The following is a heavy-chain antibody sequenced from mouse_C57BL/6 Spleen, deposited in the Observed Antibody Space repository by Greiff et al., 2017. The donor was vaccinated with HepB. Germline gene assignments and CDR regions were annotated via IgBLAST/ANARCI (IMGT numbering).Heavy chain of an antibody. Sequence: DVKLQESGAELVRPGASVKLSCTASGFNIKDYYMHWVKQRPEQGLEWIGRIDPEDGDTEYAPKFQGKATMTADTSSNTAYLQLSSLTSEDTAVYYCTSYYYGSSSDYWGQGTTLTVSS. V-gene: IGHV14-1*01. CDR1: GFNIKDYY. CDR2: IDPEDGDT. J-gene: IGHJ2*01. CDR3: TSYYYGSSSDY. D-gene: IGHD1-1*01.